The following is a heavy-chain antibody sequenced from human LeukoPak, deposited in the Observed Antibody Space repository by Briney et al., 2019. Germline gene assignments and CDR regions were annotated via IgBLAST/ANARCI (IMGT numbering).Heavy chain of an antibody. CDR2: IYYRGST. J-gene: IGHJ4*02. V-gene: IGHV4-31*03. Sequence: SETLSLTCTVSGGSISSGGYYWSWIRQHPGKGLEWIGYIYYRGSTYYNPSLKSRVTISVDTSKNQFSLKLSSVTAADTAVYYCARFYFDSSGYYYVGYFDYWGQGTLITVSS. CDR1: GGSISSGGYY. CDR3: ARFYFDSSGYYYVGYFDY. D-gene: IGHD3-22*01.